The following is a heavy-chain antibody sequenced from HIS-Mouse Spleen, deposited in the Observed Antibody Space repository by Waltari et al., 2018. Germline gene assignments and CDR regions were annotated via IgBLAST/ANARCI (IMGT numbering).Heavy chain of an antibody. CDR3: ARDHLIVVVPAAMEWFSHAFDI. CDR2: ISYEGSNK. Sequence: APGKGLEWVAVISYEGSNKYYADSVKGRFTISRDNSKNTLYLQMNSLRAEDTAVYYCARDHLIVVVPAAMEWFSHAFDIWGQGTMVTVSS. V-gene: IGHV3-30*04. D-gene: IGHD2-2*01. J-gene: IGHJ3*02.